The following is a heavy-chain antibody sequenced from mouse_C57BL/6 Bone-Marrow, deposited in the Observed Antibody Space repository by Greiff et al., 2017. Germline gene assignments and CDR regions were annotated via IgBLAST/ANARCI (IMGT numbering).Heavy chain of an antibody. V-gene: IGHV1-55*01. CDR3: ARILWCYYAMDY. Sequence: QVQLQQSGAELVKPGASVQMSCKASGYTFTSYWITWVKQRPGQGLEWIGDIYPGSGSTNYNEKFKSKATLTVDTSSSTSYMQLSNLTSEDSAVYYCARILWCYYAMDYWGQGTSVTVSS. CDR2: IYPGSGST. CDR1: GYTFTSYW. J-gene: IGHJ4*01. D-gene: IGHD1-1*02.